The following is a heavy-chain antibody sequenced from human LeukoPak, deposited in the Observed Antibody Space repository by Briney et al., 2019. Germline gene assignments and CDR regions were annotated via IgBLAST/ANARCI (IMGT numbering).Heavy chain of an antibody. CDR1: GGSISSYY. CDR3: ARDRLYSSTWYWFDP. D-gene: IGHD6-13*01. Sequence: SETLSLTCTVSGGSISSYYWSWIRQSPGKGLERIGYIYYTGSTNYNPSLKSRVTMSVDTSENQFSLKLNSVTAADTAVYYCARDRLYSSTWYWFDPWGQGTLVTVSS. V-gene: IGHV4-59*01. J-gene: IGHJ5*02. CDR2: IYYTGST.